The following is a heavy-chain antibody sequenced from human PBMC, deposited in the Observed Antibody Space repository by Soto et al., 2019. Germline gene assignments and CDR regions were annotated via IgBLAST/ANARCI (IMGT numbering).Heavy chain of an antibody. CDR1: GYTFSTYA. CDR2: INAASGNT. J-gene: IGHJ4*02. V-gene: IGHV1-3*01. Sequence: ASVKVSCKASGYTFSTYAIHWVRQAPGQRLEWMGWINAASGNTEYSQRFQDRVTIGRDTSASTAYMELSSLRSEDTAVYYCARDPEFSRNGLPYWGQGTLVTVSS. CDR3: ARDPEFSRNGLPY. D-gene: IGHD2-2*01.